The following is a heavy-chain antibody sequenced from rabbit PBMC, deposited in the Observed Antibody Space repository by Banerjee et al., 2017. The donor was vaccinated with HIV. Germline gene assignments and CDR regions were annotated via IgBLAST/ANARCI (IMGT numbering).Heavy chain of an antibody. CDR1: GFSLSSDYD. CDR3: ARWTASSYAYFNL. J-gene: IGHJ4*01. Sequence: QEQLEESGGDLVKPEGSLTLTCTASGFSLSSDYDMCWVRQAPGKGLEWIACIDAGDYGSTYYASWAKGRFTISKASSTTVTLQMTSLTAADTATYFCARWTASSYAYFNLWGQGTL. CDR2: IDAGDYGST. D-gene: IGHD8-1*01. V-gene: IGHV1S45*01.